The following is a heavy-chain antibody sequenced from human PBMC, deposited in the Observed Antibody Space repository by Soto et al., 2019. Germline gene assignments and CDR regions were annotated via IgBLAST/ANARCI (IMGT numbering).Heavy chain of an antibody. Sequence: SETMSLTCTVSGDSVSSSRYYWGWIRQPPGTGLEWIGCIYYSEGTYYNPSLKSRVTISVDTSKNQFSLKLSSVTAADTAVYYCARDWGTTVTTFDYWGQGTLVTVSS. CDR3: ARDWGTTVTTFDY. J-gene: IGHJ4*02. CDR2: IYYSEGT. V-gene: IGHV4-39*07. CDR1: GDSVSSSRYY. D-gene: IGHD4-17*01.